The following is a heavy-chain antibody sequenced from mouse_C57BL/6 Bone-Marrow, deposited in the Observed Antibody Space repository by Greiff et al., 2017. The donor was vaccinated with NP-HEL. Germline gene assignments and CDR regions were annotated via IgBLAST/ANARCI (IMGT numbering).Heavy chain of an antibody. Sequence: QVQLQQPGAELVRPGSSVKLSCKASGYTFTSYWMDWVKQRPGQGLEWIGNIYPSDSETHYNQKFKDKATLTVDKSSSTAYMQLSSLTSEDSAVYYYARVGLPGSKKAMDYWGQGTSVTVSS. J-gene: IGHJ4*01. V-gene: IGHV1-61*01. CDR3: ARVGLPGSKKAMDY. CDR1: GYTFTSYW. CDR2: IYPSDSET. D-gene: IGHD3-1*01.